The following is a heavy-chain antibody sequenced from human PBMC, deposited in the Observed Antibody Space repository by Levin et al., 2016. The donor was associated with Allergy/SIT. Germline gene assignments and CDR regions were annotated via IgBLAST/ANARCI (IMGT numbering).Heavy chain of an antibody. V-gene: IGHV1-2*02. CDR3: ARDPPAAYSSGWER. J-gene: IGHJ4*02. CDR2: INPNSGGT. Sequence: ASVKVSCKASGYTFTGYYMHWVRQAPGQGLEWMGWINPNSGGTNYAQKFQGRVTITRDTSASTAYMELSSLRSEDTAVYYCARDPPAAYSSGWERWGQGTLVTVSS. CDR1: GYTFTGYY. D-gene: IGHD6-19*01.